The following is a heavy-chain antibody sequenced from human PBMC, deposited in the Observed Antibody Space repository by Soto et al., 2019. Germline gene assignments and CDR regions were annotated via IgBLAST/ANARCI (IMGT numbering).Heavy chain of an antibody. CDR3: VRGSAGTLDLYYGMDV. D-gene: IGHD1-1*01. Sequence: EVQLVESGGGLVQPGGSLRLSCAASGFTFSTYWMKWVRQAPGKGLEWVANINQDGSEKYYGDSVKDRFAISRNNTKNSVYLQLNSLRAEDTAVYYCVRGSAGTLDLYYGMDVWGQGTKVTVSS. V-gene: IGHV3-7*03. J-gene: IGHJ6*02. CDR1: GFTFSTYW. CDR2: INQDGSEK.